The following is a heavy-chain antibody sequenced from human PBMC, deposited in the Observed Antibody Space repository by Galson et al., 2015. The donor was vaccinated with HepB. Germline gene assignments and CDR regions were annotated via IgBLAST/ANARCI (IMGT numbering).Heavy chain of an antibody. CDR1: GFTFSSYA. CDR2: ISYDGSNK. Sequence: SLRLSCAASGFTFSSYAMHWVRQAPGKGLEWVAVISYDGSNKYYADSVKGRFTISRDNSKNTLYLQMNSLRAEDTAVYYCAREGLAYCGGDCYSPYFDLWGRGTLVTVSS. V-gene: IGHV3-30*04. D-gene: IGHD2-21*02. CDR3: AREGLAYCGGDCYSPYFDL. J-gene: IGHJ2*01.